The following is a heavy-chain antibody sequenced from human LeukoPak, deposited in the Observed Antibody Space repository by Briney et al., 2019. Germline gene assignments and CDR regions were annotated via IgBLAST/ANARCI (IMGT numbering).Heavy chain of an antibody. CDR2: IVVGSGNT. Sequence: SVKVSCKASGFSFTTSAVQWVRQARGQRLEWIGWIVVGSGNTNYAQKFQERVTITRDMSSSTAYLQWSGLRASDTAMYYCARLDSYGYGYVDFWGPGTLVTVSS. V-gene: IGHV1-58*01. J-gene: IGHJ4*02. CDR3: ARLDSYGYGYVDF. CDR1: GFSFTTSA. D-gene: IGHD5-18*01.